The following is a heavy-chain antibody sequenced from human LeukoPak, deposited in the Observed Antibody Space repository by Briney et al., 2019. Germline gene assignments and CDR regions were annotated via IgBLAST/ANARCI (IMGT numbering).Heavy chain of an antibody. J-gene: IGHJ6*03. CDR3: ARGSLVRGINYYMDV. D-gene: IGHD3-10*01. CDR1: GGSISSYY. V-gene: IGHV4-59*01. CDR2: IYYIGST. Sequence: PPETLSLTCTVSGGSISSYYWSWIRHPQGKGLEWNGYIYYIGSTNYNPSLKSRVTISVDTSKNQFSLKLSSVTAADTAVYYCARGSLVRGINYYMDVWGKGTTVTVSS.